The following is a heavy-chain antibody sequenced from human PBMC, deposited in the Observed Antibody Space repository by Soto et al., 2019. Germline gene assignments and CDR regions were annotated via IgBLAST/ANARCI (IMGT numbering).Heavy chain of an antibody. V-gene: IGHV1-2*02. Sequence: GASVTVSFKASGYTFTDYYMHWVRQAPGQGLEWMGWINPNSGGTNYAQKFQGRVTMTRDTSVTTAYMELSRLTSDDTAVYYCAIQEDAFDIWGQGTMVTVSS. D-gene: IGHD2-21*01. CDR1: GYTFTDYY. CDR3: AIQEDAFDI. J-gene: IGHJ3*02. CDR2: INPNSGGT.